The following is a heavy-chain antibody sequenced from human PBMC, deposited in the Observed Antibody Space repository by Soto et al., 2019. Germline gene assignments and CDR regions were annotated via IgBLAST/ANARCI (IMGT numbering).Heavy chain of an antibody. J-gene: IGHJ4*02. Sequence: EVQLVESGGGLVKPGGSLRLSCAASGFTFTNAWMSWVRQAPGKGLQWVGRIKSKTDGGTTDYAAPVQGRFTSSRDDSKNTLYLQMNTLTSEDTAVYYCTTAGETNWGQGTLVTVSS. CDR2: IKSKTDGGTT. CDR3: TTAGETN. CDR1: GFTFTNAW. V-gene: IGHV3-15*01. D-gene: IGHD2-21*01.